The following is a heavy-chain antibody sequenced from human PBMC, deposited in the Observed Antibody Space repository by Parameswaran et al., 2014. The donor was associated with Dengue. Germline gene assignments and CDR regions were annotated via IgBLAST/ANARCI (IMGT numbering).Heavy chain of an antibody. CDR3: AAPTGGGYYYGMDV. Sequence: WVRQAPGQGLEWMGGIIPSLGIPNYAQKLQGRVTITADKSTSTAYMELSSLRSDDTAVYYCAAPTGGGYYYGMDVWGQGTTVTVSS. CDR2: IIPSLGIP. J-gene: IGHJ6*02. V-gene: IGHV1-69*10. D-gene: IGHD2-8*02.